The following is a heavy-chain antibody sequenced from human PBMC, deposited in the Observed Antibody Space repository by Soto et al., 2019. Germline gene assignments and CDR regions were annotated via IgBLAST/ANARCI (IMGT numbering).Heavy chain of an antibody. CDR3: ARFSGTTPRHSYYYYGMDV. Sequence: ASVKVSCKASGYTFTSYGISWVRQAPGQGLEWMGWISAYNGNTNYAQKLQGRVTMTTDTSTSTAYMELRSLRSDDTAVYYCARFSGTTPRHSYYYYGMDVWGQGTTVTVSS. J-gene: IGHJ6*02. D-gene: IGHD1-1*01. CDR1: GYTFTSYG. CDR2: ISAYNGNT. V-gene: IGHV1-18*01.